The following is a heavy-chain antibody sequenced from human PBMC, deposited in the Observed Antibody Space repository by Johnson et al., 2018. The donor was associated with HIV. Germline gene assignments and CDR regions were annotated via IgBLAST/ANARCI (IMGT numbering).Heavy chain of an antibody. Sequence: EVQLVESGGGLVQSGRSLRLSCAGTGFTFDDYAMHWVRQGPGKGLEWVSGISWNSGSIAYADSVKGRFTISRDNAKNSLYLQMNSLRAEDTAVYYCAKGKGIGAVGNIGDAFDIWGQGTMVTVSS. D-gene: IGHD6-13*01. CDR2: ISWNSGSI. J-gene: IGHJ3*02. CDR3: AKGKGIGAVGNIGDAFDI. CDR1: GFTFDDYA. V-gene: IGHV3-9*01.